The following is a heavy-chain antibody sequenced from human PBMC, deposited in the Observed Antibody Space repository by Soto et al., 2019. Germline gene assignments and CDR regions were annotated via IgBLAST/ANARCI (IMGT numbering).Heavy chain of an antibody. J-gene: IGHJ3*02. D-gene: IGHD2-15*01. CDR3: ARPGVVVVAANDKGAFDI. CDR2: ISSSSSTI. Sequence: EVQLVESGGGLVQPGGSLRLSCAASGFTFSSYSMNWVHQAPGKGLEWVSYISSSSSTIYYADSVKGRFTISRDNAKNSLYLQMNSLRAEDTAVYYCARPGVVVVAANDKGAFDIWGQGTMVTVSS. CDR1: GFTFSSYS. V-gene: IGHV3-48*01.